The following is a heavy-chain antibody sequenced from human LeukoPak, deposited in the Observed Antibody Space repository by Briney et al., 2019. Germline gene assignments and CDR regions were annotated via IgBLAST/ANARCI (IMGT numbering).Heavy chain of an antibody. CDR2: IYSGGTA. CDR1: GFIVNSNY. D-gene: IGHD1-1*01. CDR3: GRGLGRIEY. Sequence: PVGSLRLSCAASGFIVNSNYMSWVRQAPGKGLEWVSVIYSGGTALYADSVKGRFTISRDNTKNTLYLQMNSLRAEDTAVYYCGRGLGRIEYWGQGTLVTVSS. V-gene: IGHV3-53*01. J-gene: IGHJ4*02.